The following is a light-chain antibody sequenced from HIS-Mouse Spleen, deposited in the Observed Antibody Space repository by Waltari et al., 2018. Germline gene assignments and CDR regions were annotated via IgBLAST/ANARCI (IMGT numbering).Light chain of an antibody. J-gene: IGLJ2*01. CDR1: SSDVGGYHY. Sequence: QSALTQPASVSGSPGQSITISCTGTSSDVGGYHYVSWYQQHPGKAPKLMIYDVSNRPSGVSNHFSGSKSGNTASLTISGLQAEDEADYYCSSYTSSSTSVVFGGGTKLTVL. CDR2: DVS. CDR3: SSYTSSSTSVV. V-gene: IGLV2-14*03.